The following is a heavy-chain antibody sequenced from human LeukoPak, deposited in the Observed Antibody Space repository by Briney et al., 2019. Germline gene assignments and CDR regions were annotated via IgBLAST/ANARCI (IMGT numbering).Heavy chain of an antibody. CDR3: ASDYYGSGSYYNVDPNYYYYYMDV. CDR1: GYTFTGYY. D-gene: IGHD3-10*01. V-gene: IGHV1-2*02. J-gene: IGHJ6*03. CDR2: INPNSGGT. Sequence: GASVKVSCKASGYTFTGYYMHWVRQAPGQGLEWMGWINPNSGGTNYAQKFQGRVTVTRDTSISTAYMELSRLRSDDTAVYYCASDYYGSGSYYNVDPNYYYYYMDVWGKGTTVTISS.